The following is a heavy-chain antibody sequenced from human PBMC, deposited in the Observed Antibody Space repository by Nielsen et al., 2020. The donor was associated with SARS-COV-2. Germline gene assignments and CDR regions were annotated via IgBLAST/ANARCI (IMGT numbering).Heavy chain of an antibody. J-gene: IGHJ4*02. CDR2: ISGSGGST. D-gene: IGHD3-10*01. CDR3: AKEGGILWFGEF. CDR1: GFTFDDYA. Sequence: GESLKISCAASGFTFDDYAMHWVRQAPGKGLEWVSAISGSGGSTYYADSVKGRFTISRDNSKNTLYLQMNSLRAEDTAVYYCAKEGGILWFGEFWGQGTLVTVSS. V-gene: IGHV3-23*01.